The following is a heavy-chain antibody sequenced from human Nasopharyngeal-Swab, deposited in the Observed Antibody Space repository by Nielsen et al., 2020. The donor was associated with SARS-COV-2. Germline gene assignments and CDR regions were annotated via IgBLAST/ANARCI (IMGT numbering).Heavy chain of an antibody. CDR2: IYPGDSDT. V-gene: IGHV5-51*01. CDR3: ARRPTNGDYGAYGMDV. D-gene: IGHD4-17*01. Sequence: GESLKISCKGSGYSFTSYWIGWVRQMPGKGLEWMGIIYPGDSDTRYGPSFQVQVTISADKSISTAYLQWSSLKASDTAMYYCARRPTNGDYGAYGMDVWGQGTTVTVSS. J-gene: IGHJ6*02. CDR1: GYSFTSYW.